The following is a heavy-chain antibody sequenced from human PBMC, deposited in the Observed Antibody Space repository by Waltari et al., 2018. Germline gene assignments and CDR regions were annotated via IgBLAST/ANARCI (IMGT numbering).Heavy chain of an antibody. J-gene: IGHJ4*02. V-gene: IGHV1-69*13. CDR2: ISPIFGTA. CDR3: ARAGGYYDFWSGSDY. D-gene: IGHD3-3*01. CDR1: GGTFSSYA. Sequence: QVQLVQSGAEVKKPGSSVKVSCKASGGTFSSYAISWVRQAPGQGLEWMGRISPIFGTANYAQKFQGRVTITADKSTSTAYMELSSLRSEDTAVYYCARAGGYYDFWSGSDYWGQGTLVTVSS.